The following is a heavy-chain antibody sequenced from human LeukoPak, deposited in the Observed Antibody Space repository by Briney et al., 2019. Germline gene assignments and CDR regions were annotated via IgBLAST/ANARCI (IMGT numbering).Heavy chain of an antibody. CDR1: GFTVSSSY. CDR2: IYSGGST. D-gene: IGHD4-17*01. V-gene: IGHV3-53*01. Sequence: GGSLRLSCVASGFTVSSSYMSWVRPAPGKGLEYVSFIYSGGSTFYADPVKGRFTISRDNSKNTLHLQMNSLRADDTAIYYCATARRHDYGDYGGAFDNWGQGILVTVSS. J-gene: IGHJ4*02. CDR3: ATARRHDYGDYGGAFDN.